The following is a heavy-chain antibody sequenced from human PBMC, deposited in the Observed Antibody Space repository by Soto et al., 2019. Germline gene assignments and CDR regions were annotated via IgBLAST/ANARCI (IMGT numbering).Heavy chain of an antibody. CDR3: ARGDIVLMVYAVFDY. Sequence: PSENLSLTCAVYGGTFSGYYWSWFRLLLGKGLEWIGEINHSGSTNDNPSLKSRVTISVDTSKNQFSLKLSSVTAADTAVYYCARGDIVLMVYAVFDYWGQGTLVTVSS. V-gene: IGHV4-34*01. J-gene: IGHJ4*02. CDR2: INHSGST. D-gene: IGHD2-8*01. CDR1: GGTFSGYY.